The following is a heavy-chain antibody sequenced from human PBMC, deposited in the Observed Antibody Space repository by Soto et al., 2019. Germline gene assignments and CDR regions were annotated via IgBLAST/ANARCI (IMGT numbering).Heavy chain of an antibody. CDR3: AKALRYFDRLFRPWNSMDV. D-gene: IGHD3-9*01. Sequence: PGGSLRLSCAASGFTSSNYAMSWVRQAPGKGLEWVSTISGSGDLTYYADSVKGRFTISRDNSRNTLYLQMNSLRAEDTAVYYCAKALRYFDRLFRPWNSMDVWGQGTTVTVSS. CDR2: ISGSGDLT. CDR1: GFTSSNYA. J-gene: IGHJ6*02. V-gene: IGHV3-23*01.